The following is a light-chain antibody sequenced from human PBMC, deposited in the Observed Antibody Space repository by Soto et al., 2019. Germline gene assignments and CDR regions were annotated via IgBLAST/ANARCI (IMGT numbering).Light chain of an antibody. CDR1: QSVSSY. Sequence: EIVLTQSPATLSLSPGERATLSCRASQSVSSYLAWYQQKPGQAPRLLIYDASNRATGIPARFSGSGSGTDFTLTISSLEPEDFAVYYCQQYQKWPITFGQGTRLEI. CDR3: QQYQKWPIT. CDR2: DAS. J-gene: IGKJ5*01. V-gene: IGKV3-11*01.